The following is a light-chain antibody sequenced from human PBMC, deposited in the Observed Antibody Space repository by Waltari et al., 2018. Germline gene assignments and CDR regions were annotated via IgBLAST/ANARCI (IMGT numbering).Light chain of an antibody. Sequence: DIQLTQSPSSLSASIGDRVTITCRASESIASYLNWYQHKPGKAPNLLIYAASNLQSGVPLRFSGSGSGTDFTLTISSIQPEDFATYYCQQTYSAPMSTFGRGTKLEIK. CDR3: QQTYSAPMST. J-gene: IGKJ2*01. CDR2: AAS. CDR1: ESIASY. V-gene: IGKV1-39*01.